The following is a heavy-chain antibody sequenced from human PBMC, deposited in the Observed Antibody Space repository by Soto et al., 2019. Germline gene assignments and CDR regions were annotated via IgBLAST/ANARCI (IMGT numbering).Heavy chain of an antibody. J-gene: IGHJ6*02. CDR2: VSAKNDT. CDR1: GYIXTGVG. D-gene: IGHD3-9*01. Sequence: GXSXKGYLKASGYIXTGVGIRLVRRAPGQGLEWMGWVSAKNDTNYAQKFQDRFTMTTDTSTNTAYMDLGSLRSDDTAVYYCARDSVDWTTAWDYYGMGVWGQGTTVIVSS. CDR3: ARDSVDWTTAWDYYGMGV. V-gene: IGHV1-18*04.